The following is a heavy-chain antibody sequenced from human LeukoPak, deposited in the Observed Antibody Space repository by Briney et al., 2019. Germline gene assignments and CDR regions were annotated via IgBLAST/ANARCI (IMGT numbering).Heavy chain of an antibody. CDR3: ARRDPGGHYHFDY. V-gene: IGHV3-11*01. D-gene: IGHD3-16*01. CDR1: GFTFSDYY. CDR2: ISSSGSTI. J-gene: IGHJ4*02. Sequence: PGGSLRLSCAASGFTFSDYYVSWIRQAPGKGLEWVSYISSSGSTIYYADSVKGRFTISRDNAKNSLYLQMNSLRAEDTAVYYCARRDPGGHYHFDYWGQGTLVTVSS.